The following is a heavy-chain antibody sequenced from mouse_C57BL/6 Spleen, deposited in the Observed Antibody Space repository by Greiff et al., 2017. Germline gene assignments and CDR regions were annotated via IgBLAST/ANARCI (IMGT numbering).Heavy chain of an antibody. D-gene: IGHD2-3*01. Sequence: VQLQQPGAELVRPGSSVKLSCKASGYTFTSYWMDWVKQRPGQGLEWIGNIYPSDSETHYNQKFKDKATLTVDKSSSTAYMPLSSRTSEDSAVYYCARKVYDGYPAWFAYWGQGTLVTVSA. CDR2: IYPSDSET. V-gene: IGHV1-61*01. J-gene: IGHJ3*01. CDR3: ARKVYDGYPAWFAY. CDR1: GYTFTSYW.